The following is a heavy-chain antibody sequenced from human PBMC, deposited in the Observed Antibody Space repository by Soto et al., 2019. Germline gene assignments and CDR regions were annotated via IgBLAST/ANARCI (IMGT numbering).Heavy chain of an antibody. D-gene: IGHD2-15*01. CDR1: GGTFSIYT. J-gene: IGHJ5*02. CDR3: AREGPPDIAWFDP. Sequence: QVQLVQSGAEVKKPRSSVKVSWKASGGTFSIYTISWARQAPGQGLEWMGGSANSAQKFQGRLTVTADESTSTVYLELSSLTSEDTAVYLCAREGPPDIAWFDPWGQGALVSVAS. V-gene: IGHV1-69*01. CDR2: GSA.